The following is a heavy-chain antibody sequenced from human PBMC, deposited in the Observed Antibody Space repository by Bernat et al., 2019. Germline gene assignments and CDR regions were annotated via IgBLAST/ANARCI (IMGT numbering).Heavy chain of an antibody. D-gene: IGHD2-15*01. V-gene: IGHV3-7*03. CDR2: IKEDGNEI. CDR1: GFTFSDFW. J-gene: IGHJ4*02. CDR3: ARAREGGGGE. Sequence: EVQLVESGGGLVQPGESLRLSCAASGFTFSDFWMSWVRQAPGKGLEWVANIKEDGNEIYYVDSVKGRFTVSRDNAKNSLYLQMNSLRTEDTAVYYCARAREGGGGEWGQGTLVTASS.